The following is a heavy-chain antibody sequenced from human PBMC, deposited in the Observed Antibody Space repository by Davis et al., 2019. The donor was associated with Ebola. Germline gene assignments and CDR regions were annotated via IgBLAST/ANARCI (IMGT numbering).Heavy chain of an antibody. CDR1: GGSISSYY. CDR2: IYYSGST. CDR3: ARVSDGIAAAGPNYYYYGMDV. V-gene: IGHV4-59*01. D-gene: IGHD6-13*01. Sequence: MPSETLSLTCTVSGGSISSYYWSWIRQPPGKGLEWIGYIYYSGSTNYNPSLKSRVTISVDTSKNQFSLKLSSVTAAGTAVYYCARVSDGIAAAGPNYYYYGMDVWGQGTTVTVSS. J-gene: IGHJ6*02.